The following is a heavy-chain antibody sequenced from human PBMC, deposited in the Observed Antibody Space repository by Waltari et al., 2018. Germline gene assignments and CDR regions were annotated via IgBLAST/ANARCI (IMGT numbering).Heavy chain of an antibody. CDR3: ALWESGWRAFRF. Sequence: QVQLQESGTGLVKSSETLSLTCTVPGVSVRGYFWIWIRQASGKGPEWIGYIRHTGYTKQNPSLKSRVTMSVDTSRNDFSLRLSSVTAADTAVYYCALWESGWRAFRFWGQGTLGTVSS. D-gene: IGHD6-19*01. CDR2: IRHTGYT. CDR1: GVSVRGYF. V-gene: IGHV4-59*08. J-gene: IGHJ4*03.